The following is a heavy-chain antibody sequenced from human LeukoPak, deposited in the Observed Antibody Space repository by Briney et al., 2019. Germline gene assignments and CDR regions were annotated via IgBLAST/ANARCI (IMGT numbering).Heavy chain of an antibody. D-gene: IGHD2-15*01. CDR2: IWYDGSNK. J-gene: IGHJ4*02. CDR1: GFAFSSYG. V-gene: IGHV3-33*01. Sequence: GRTLRLSCAASGFAFSSYGMHWVRQPPGKGLGWVAVIWYDGSNKYYADSVKGRFTIARDNSKNTLYLQMNSLRAEDTAVYYCARGYPAVGFGYWGQGTLVTVSS. CDR3: ARGYPAVGFGY.